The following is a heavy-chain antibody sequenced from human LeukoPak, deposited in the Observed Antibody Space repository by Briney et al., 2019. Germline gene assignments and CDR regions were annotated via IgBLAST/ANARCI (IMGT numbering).Heavy chain of an antibody. D-gene: IGHD4-23*01. V-gene: IGHV4-38-2*01. CDR3: ASTYGGNSLLVWYFDL. Sequence: KPSETLSLTCAVSGYSISSSYYWGWIRQPPGKGLEWIGSIYYSGSTYYNPSLKSRVTISVDTSKNQFSLKLSSVTAADTAVYYCASTYGGNSLLVWYFDLWGRGTLVTVSS. CDR2: IYYSGST. J-gene: IGHJ2*01. CDR1: GYSISSSYY.